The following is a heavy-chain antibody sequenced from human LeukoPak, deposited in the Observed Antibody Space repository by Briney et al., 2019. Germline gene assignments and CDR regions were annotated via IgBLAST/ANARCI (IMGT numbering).Heavy chain of an antibody. V-gene: IGHV3-23*01. D-gene: IGHD1-26*01. Sequence: PGGSLRLSCAASGFTFNIYAMSWVRHAPGKGLECVSAITGSGGSTYYADSVKGRFTISRDNSKNTLYLQMNSLRAEDTAVYYCAKIPRYSGTYDAFDIWGQGTMVTVSS. CDR3: AKIPRYSGTYDAFDI. J-gene: IGHJ3*02. CDR2: ITGSGGST. CDR1: GFTFNIYA.